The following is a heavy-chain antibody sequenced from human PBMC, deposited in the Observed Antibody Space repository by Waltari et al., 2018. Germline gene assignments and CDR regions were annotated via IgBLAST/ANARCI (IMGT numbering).Heavy chain of an antibody. CDR3: ARRGYCSGGSCYSKDSDAFDI. D-gene: IGHD2-15*01. Sequence: QVQLQESGPGLVKPSETLSLTCAVSGYSISSGYYWGWIRQPPGKGLEWIGSIYHSGSTYYNPSLKSRVTISVDTSKNQFSLKLSSVTAADTAVYYCARRGYCSGGSCYSKDSDAFDIWGQGTMVTVSS. CDR2: IYHSGST. CDR1: GYSISSGYY. V-gene: IGHV4-38-2*01. J-gene: IGHJ3*02.